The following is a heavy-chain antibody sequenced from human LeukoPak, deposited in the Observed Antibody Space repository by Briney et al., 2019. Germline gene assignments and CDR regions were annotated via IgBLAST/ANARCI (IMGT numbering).Heavy chain of an antibody. CDR3: ARGGYCSGGSCYADAFDI. CDR1: GGSISSYY. CDR2: IYYSGST. V-gene: IGHV4-59*01. J-gene: IGHJ3*02. Sequence: SETLSLTCTVSGGSISSYYWSWIRQPPGKGLEWIGYIYYSGSTNYNPSLKSRVTISVDTSENQFSLKLSSVTAADTAVYYCARGGYCSGGSCYADAFDIWGQGTMVTVSS. D-gene: IGHD2-15*01.